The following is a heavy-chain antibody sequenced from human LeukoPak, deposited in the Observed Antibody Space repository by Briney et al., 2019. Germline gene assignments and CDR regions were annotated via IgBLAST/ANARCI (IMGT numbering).Heavy chain of an antibody. CDR1: GGTFSSYA. Sequence: ASVKVSCKASGGTFSSYAISWVRQAPGQGLEWMGGIVPIFGTANYAQKFQGRVTITADESTSTAYMELSSLRSEDTAVYYCARATLLWFGELVDYWGQGTLVTVSS. V-gene: IGHV1-69*13. D-gene: IGHD3-10*01. CDR2: IVPIFGTA. CDR3: ARATLLWFGELVDY. J-gene: IGHJ4*02.